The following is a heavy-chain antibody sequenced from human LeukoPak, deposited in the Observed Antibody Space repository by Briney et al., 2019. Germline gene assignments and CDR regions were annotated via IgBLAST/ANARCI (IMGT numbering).Heavy chain of an antibody. CDR3: ASDGTGATAAFDI. Sequence: SVKVSCKASGGTFSSYAISWVRQAPGQGLEWMGRIIPILGIANYAQKFQGRVTITTDESTSTAYMELSSLRSEDTAVYYCASDGTGATAAFDIWGQGTMVTVSS. V-gene: IGHV1-69*04. J-gene: IGHJ3*02. CDR1: GGTFSSYA. CDR2: IIPILGIA. D-gene: IGHD1-26*01.